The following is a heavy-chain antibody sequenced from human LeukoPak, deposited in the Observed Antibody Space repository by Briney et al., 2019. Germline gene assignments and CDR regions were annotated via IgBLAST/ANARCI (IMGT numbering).Heavy chain of an antibody. J-gene: IGHJ5*02. CDR1: GYNFTNYW. Sequence: GEPLNISCKASGYNFTNYWFCWGRQMPGKGLEGWGIIYPGDSDTRYSPAFQGQVTISADKSISTAYLQWNSLKASDTAMYYCARHYGSGNPWVDPWGQGTLVTVSS. V-gene: IGHV5-51*01. CDR3: ARHYGSGNPWVDP. CDR2: IYPGDSDT. D-gene: IGHD3-10*01.